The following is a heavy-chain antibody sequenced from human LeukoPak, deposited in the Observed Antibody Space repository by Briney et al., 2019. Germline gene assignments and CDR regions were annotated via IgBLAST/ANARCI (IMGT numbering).Heavy chain of an antibody. CDR1: GGSISSNSYY. V-gene: IGHV4-39*01. Sequence: SETLSLTCTVSGGSISSNSYYWGWIRQPPGKGLEWIGSVSYSGSTYYNASLKSRVTISVDTSKNQFSLKLTSVTAADTAVYCCARLQYTYGYVDYWGQGTLVTVFS. J-gene: IGHJ4*02. CDR3: ARLQYTYGYVDY. D-gene: IGHD5-18*01. CDR2: VSYSGST.